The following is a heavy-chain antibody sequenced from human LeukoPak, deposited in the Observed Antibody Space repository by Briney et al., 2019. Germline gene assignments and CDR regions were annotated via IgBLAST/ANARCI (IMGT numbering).Heavy chain of an antibody. CDR3: ARDLTGYCSSTSCYSRGLDY. V-gene: IGHV4-4*02. CDR2: IYHSGST. Sequence: GTLSLTCAVSGGSISSSNWWSWVRQPPGKGLEWIGEIYHSGSTNYNPSLKSRVTISVDKSKNQFSLKLSSVTAADTAVYYCARDLTGYCSSTSCYSRGLDYWGQGTLVTVSS. J-gene: IGHJ4*02. CDR1: GGSISSSNW. D-gene: IGHD2-2*02.